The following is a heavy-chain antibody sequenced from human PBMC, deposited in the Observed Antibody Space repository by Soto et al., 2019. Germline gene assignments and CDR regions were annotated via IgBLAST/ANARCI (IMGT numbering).Heavy chain of an antibody. CDR1: GDSISTRSNY. Sequence: PSETLSLICTVSGDSISTRSNYWAWIRQPPGKGLEWIGSIYYTGGTYYNPSLKSRVTLFLDTSKNQFSLNLNSVTAADTAVYYCAREGPPIRAHNPPEYFQHWGQGTPVTVSS. CDR2: IYYTGGT. V-gene: IGHV4-39*02. CDR3: AREGPPIRAHNPPEYFQH. J-gene: IGHJ1*01.